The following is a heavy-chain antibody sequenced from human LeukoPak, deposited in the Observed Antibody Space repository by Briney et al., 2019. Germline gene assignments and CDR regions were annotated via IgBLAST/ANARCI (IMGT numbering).Heavy chain of an antibody. J-gene: IGHJ5*02. CDR2: IYRGGPT. Sequence: GGSLRLSCAASGLTVSSNYMSWVRQAPGKGLEWVSVIYRGGPTYYADSVKGRFTISRDNSKSTLYLQMNSLRAEDTAVYYCARDSYVDSEAVRWFDPWGQGTLVTVSS. V-gene: IGHV3-66*01. CDR3: ARDSYVDSEAVRWFDP. CDR1: GLTVSSNY. D-gene: IGHD4-17*01.